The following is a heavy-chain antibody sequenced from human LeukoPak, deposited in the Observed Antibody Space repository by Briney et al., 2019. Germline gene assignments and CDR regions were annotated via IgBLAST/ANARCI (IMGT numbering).Heavy chain of an antibody. CDR1: GYTFTSYD. Sequence: ASVKVSCKASGYTFTSYDINWVRQATGQGLEWMGWMNPNSGNTGYAQKLQGRVTMTTDTSTSTAYMELRSLRSDDTAVYYCARDPTPPYCTNGVCYRRGFDYWGQGTLVTVSS. V-gene: IGHV1-8*01. J-gene: IGHJ4*02. CDR2: MNPNSGNT. D-gene: IGHD2-8*01. CDR3: ARDPTPPYCTNGVCYRRGFDY.